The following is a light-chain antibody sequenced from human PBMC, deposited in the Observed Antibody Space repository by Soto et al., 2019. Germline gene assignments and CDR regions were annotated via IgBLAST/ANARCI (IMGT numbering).Light chain of an antibody. CDR2: SNN. V-gene: IGLV1-44*01. CDR1: SSNIGSNT. CDR3: AAWDDSLSAYV. J-gene: IGLJ1*01. Sequence: QSALTQPPSASGTPGQRVTISCSGSSSNIGSNTIHWYQQLPGTAPKLLIDSNNRRPSGVPDRFSGSMSGTSASLAISGLQSEDEADYYCAAWDDSLSAYVFGTGTKVTVL.